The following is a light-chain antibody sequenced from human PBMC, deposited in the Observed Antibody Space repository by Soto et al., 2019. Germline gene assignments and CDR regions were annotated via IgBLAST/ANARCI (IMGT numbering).Light chain of an antibody. CDR3: SSYTFSSTLVV. CDR2: GVS. J-gene: IGLJ2*01. CDR1: SSDIGSYNY. V-gene: IGLV2-14*03. Sequence: QSALTQPASVSGSPGQSITISSTGTSSDIGSYNYVSWYQQLPGKVPKLMIYGVSNRPSGVSNRFSGSKSGNTASLTISGLQAEDEADYYCSSYTFSSTLVVFGAGTKVTVL.